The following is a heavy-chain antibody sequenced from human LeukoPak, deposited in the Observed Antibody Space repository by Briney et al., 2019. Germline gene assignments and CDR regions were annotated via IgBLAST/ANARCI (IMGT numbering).Heavy chain of an antibody. Sequence: ASVKVSCKASGYTFTGYYMHWVRQAPGQGLEWMGWINPNSGGTNYAQKFQGWVTMTRDTSISTAYMELSRLRSDDTAVYYCARGHYYDSMGAFDIWGQGTMVTVSS. J-gene: IGHJ3*02. CDR2: INPNSGGT. V-gene: IGHV1-2*04. CDR1: GYTFTGYY. CDR3: ARGHYYDSMGAFDI. D-gene: IGHD3-22*01.